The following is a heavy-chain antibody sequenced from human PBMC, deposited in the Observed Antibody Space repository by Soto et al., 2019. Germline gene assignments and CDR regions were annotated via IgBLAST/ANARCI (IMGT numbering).Heavy chain of an antibody. Sequence: GGSLRLSCAASGFTFSSYWMHWVRQAPGKGLVWVSRINSDGSSTSYADSVKGRFTISRDNAKNTLYLQMNSLRAEDTAVYYCARWYGSGSYYDYWGQGTLVTVSS. CDR3: ARWYGSGSYYDY. V-gene: IGHV3-74*01. D-gene: IGHD3-10*01. CDR2: INSDGSST. CDR1: GFTFSSYW. J-gene: IGHJ4*02.